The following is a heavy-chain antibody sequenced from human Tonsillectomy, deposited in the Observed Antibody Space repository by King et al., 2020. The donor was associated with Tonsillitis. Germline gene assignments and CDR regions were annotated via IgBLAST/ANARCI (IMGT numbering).Heavy chain of an antibody. D-gene: IGHD3-3*01. Sequence: VQLVESGGGLVQPGRSLRLSCTASGFTFGDYAMSWFRQAPGKGLEWVGFIRSKAYGGTTEYAASVKGRFTISRDDSKSIAYLQMNSLKTEDTAVYYWTSDSNDYDFWSGYYIAVDYWGQGTLVTVSS. J-gene: IGHJ4*02. CDR3: TSDSNDYDFWSGYYIAVDY. CDR2: IRSKAYGGTT. V-gene: IGHV3-49*03. CDR1: GFTFGDYA.